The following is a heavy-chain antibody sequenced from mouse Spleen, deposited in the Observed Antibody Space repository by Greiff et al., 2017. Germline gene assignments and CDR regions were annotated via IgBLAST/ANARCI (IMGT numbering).Heavy chain of an antibody. CDR1: GYSITSGYY. Sequence: DVQLQESGPGLVKPSQSLSLTCSVTGYSITSGYYWNWIRQFPGNKLEWMGYISYDGSNNYNPSLKNRISITRDTSKNQFFLKLNSVTTEDTATYYCARAPTVLYFDYWGQGTTLTVSS. J-gene: IGHJ2*01. V-gene: IGHV3-6*01. CDR2: ISYDGSN. CDR3: ARAPTVLYFDY.